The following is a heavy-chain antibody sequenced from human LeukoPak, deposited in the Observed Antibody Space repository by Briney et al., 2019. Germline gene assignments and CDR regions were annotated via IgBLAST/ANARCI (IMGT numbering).Heavy chain of an antibody. D-gene: IGHD3-10*01. V-gene: IGHV3-23*01. CDR2: ISGSGGSGART. Sequence: GGSLRLSCAASGFTFSSYAMSWVRQAPGKGLECVSAISGSGGSGARTYYADSVEGRFTISRDNSKNTLYLDMNSLRAEDSAIYYCAKVIITGSFPDYFDNWGQGTLVTVSS. J-gene: IGHJ4*02. CDR3: AKVIITGSFPDYFDN. CDR1: GFTFSSYA.